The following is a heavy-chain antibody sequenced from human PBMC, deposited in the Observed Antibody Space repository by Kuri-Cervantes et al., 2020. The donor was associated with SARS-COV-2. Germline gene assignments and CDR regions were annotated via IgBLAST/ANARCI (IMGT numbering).Heavy chain of an antibody. Sequence: GGSLRLSCAASGFTVSSNYMSWVRQAPGKGLEWVSVIYSGGSTYYADSVKGRFTISRDNSKNTLYLQMNSLRAEDTAVYYCARRGRGSSWTLFDYWGQGTLVTVSS. CDR2: IYSGGST. J-gene: IGHJ4*02. CDR1: GFTVSSNY. V-gene: IGHV3-53*01. CDR3: ARRGRGSSWTLFDY. D-gene: IGHD6-13*01.